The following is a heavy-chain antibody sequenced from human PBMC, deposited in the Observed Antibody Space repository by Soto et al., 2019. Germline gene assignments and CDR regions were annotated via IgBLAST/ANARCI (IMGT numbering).Heavy chain of an antibody. J-gene: IGHJ4*02. CDR2: IYWDDDK. CDR1: GFSLSTSGVG. Sequence: QITLNEYCPTLVKPTHILTLTCTFSGFSLSTSGVGVGWIRQPPGKALEWLALIYWDDDKRYSPSLKSRLTITKDTSKNQVVLTMTNMDPVDTATYYCAHGKAEELFDYWGQGTLVTVSS. CDR3: AHGKAEELFDY. V-gene: IGHV2-5*02. D-gene: IGHD1-26*01.